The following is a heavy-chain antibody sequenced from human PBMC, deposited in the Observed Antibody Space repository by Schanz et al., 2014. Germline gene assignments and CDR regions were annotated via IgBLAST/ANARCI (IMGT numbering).Heavy chain of an antibody. V-gene: IGHV3-33*01. CDR1: GFIFSSYG. CDR3: ATVGSQIATPAAPSFRNGYYYALDV. D-gene: IGHD6-13*01. CDR2: LWYDGSNI. J-gene: IGHJ6*02. Sequence: QVQLVESGGGVVQPGRSLRLSCAASGFIFSSYGLHWVRQAPGKGLEWVAFLWYDGSNIYYADSVMGRITISRDNSKSTPYPQMSSLRAEDTSVNSCATVGSQIATPAAPSFRNGYYYALDVWGQGTPVTVSS.